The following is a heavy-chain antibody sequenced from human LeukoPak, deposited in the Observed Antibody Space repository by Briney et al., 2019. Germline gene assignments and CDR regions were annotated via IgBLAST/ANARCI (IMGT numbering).Heavy chain of an antibody. D-gene: IGHD2-8*01. CDR3: AKNAAGIVLMIYAPLDS. Sequence: GGSLRLSCAASGFTLGMYAMSWVRQAPGKGLEWVSTLSGSGGSTYYADSVKGRLTISGDESKNTLSLQMNSLRPEDTAVYYCAKNAAGIVLMIYAPLDSWGQGTLVTVSS. V-gene: IGHV3-23*01. J-gene: IGHJ4*02. CDR1: GFTLGMYA. CDR2: LSGSGGST.